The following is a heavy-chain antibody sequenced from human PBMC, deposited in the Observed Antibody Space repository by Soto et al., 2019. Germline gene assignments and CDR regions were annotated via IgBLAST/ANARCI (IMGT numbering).Heavy chain of an antibody. CDR3: ATRSPAFDY. J-gene: IGHJ4*02. Sequence: QVQLVQSGPEVKKPGAAVKVSCKTSGYTFTTFGISWVRQAPGQGLEWMGWISTSKGNTNYAQKSQGRVTMTTDTSTSTAYMELRSLRSDDTAVYYCATRSPAFDYWGQGTLVTVSS. CDR1: GYTFTTFG. CDR2: ISTSKGNT. V-gene: IGHV1-18*01.